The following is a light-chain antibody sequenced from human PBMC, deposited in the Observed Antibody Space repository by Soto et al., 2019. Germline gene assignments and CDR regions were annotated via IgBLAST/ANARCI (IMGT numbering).Light chain of an antibody. CDR1: QGVGTW. CDR3: QQGDSFPLT. V-gene: IGKV1-12*01. CDR2: TAS. J-gene: IGKJ4*01. Sequence: DIQMTQSPSSVSASVGDRVTITCRASQGVGTWLAWYQQKPGEAPRFLIYTASTLHSGVPSRFSGSGSGTDFTLTSTSLQPEDFATYYCQQGDSFPLTFGGGTKVEIK.